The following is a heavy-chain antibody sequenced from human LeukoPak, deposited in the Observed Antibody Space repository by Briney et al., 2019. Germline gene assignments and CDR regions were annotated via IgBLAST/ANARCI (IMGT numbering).Heavy chain of an antibody. CDR1: GGSISSGGYY. J-gene: IGHJ4*02. D-gene: IGHD3-22*01. CDR3: ARERADYYDSSGYYHYDY. Sequence: SETLSLTCTVSGGSISSGGYYWSWIRQHPGKGLEWIGYIYYSGSTYYNPSLKSRVTISVDTSKNQFSLKLSSVTAADTAVYYCARERADYYDSSGYYHYDYWGQGTLVTVSS. CDR2: IYYSGST. V-gene: IGHV4-31*03.